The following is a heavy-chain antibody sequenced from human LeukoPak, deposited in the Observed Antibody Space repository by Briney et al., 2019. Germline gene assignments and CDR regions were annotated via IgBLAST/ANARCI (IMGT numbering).Heavy chain of an antibody. V-gene: IGHV3-23*01. CDR1: GFTFGSYA. CDR3: VKLSSGSGSKFGFDS. J-gene: IGHJ4*02. D-gene: IGHD6-19*01. Sequence: PGGSLRLSCAASGFTFGSYAMSWVRQTPGKRLEWVSIITNGGVTTYYADSVRGRFTISRDNSKNMLYLQMNSLRAEDTAVYYCVKLSSGSGSKFGFDSWGQGTLVTVS. CDR2: ITNGGVTT.